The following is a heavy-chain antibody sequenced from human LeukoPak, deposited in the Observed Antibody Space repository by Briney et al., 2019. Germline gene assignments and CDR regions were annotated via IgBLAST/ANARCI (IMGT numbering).Heavy chain of an antibody. CDR3: ARDLTMLGTPGDDFDY. CDR1: GFTFSKYW. CDR2: INERGSVT. J-gene: IGHJ4*02. Sequence: PGGSLRLSCAASGFTFSKYWMHWVRQAPGKGLVWVSRINERGSVTSYADSVKDRFTISRDNAQNTLYLQMNSLRAEDTAVYYCARDLTMLGTPGDDFDYWGQGSLVTVSS. D-gene: IGHD4-23*01. V-gene: IGHV3-74*01.